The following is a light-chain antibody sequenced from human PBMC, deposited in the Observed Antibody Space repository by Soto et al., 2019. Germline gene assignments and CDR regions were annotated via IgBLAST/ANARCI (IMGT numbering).Light chain of an antibody. CDR2: AAS. CDR1: QSINIY. J-gene: IGKJ5*01. CDR3: QQYVSLPIT. Sequence: EIQMTQSPSSLSASVGDRVTLTCRASQSINIYLNWYQQKPGKAPKLLIYAASSLQSGVPSRFSGSGSGTEFSLTISSLQFDDSAIYYCQQYVSLPITFGQGTRLEI. V-gene: IGKV1-39*01.